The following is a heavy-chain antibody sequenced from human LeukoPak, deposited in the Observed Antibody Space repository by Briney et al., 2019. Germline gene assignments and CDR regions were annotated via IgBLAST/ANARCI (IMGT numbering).Heavy chain of an antibody. D-gene: IGHD6-19*01. V-gene: IGHV3-11*01. J-gene: IGHJ4*02. CDR3: ARDAKSSSGWDLDY. CDR2: ITTSSTR. CDR1: GFTFSDYY. Sequence: GGSLRLSCAASGFTFSDYYMTWIRQAPGKGLEGISYITTSSTRYYADSVTGRFTISRDNAKNSLYLQMNSLRAEDTAVYYCARDAKSSSGWDLDYWGQGTLVTVSS.